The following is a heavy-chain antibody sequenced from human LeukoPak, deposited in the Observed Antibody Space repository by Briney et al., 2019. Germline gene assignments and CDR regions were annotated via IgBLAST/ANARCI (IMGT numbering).Heavy chain of an antibody. CDR2: ISGSGGST. V-gene: IGHV3-23*01. D-gene: IGHD5-18*01. CDR1: GFTFSSYA. CDR3: ARGRYSYYYGMDV. Sequence: PGGSLRLSCAASGFTFSSYAMSWVRQAPGKGLEWVSAISGSGGSTYYADSGKGRFTISRDNSKNTLYLQMNSLRAEDTAVYYCARGRYSYYYGMDVWGQGTTVTVSS. J-gene: IGHJ6*02.